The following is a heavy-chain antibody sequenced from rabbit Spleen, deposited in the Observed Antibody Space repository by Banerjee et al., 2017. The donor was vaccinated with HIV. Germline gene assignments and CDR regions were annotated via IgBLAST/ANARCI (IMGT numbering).Heavy chain of an antibody. J-gene: IGHJ4*01. CDR2: IFTGDDTT. CDR1: GFSFNNNYY. D-gene: IGHD1-1*01. V-gene: IGHV1S40*01. CDR3: ARDLAAWNSGSYAFNL. Sequence: QSLEESGGGLVQPEGSLTLTCTASGFSFNNNYYMCWVRLAPGKGLEWIGCIFTGDDTTYYASWVHGRFTISKASSTTVTLQITSLTAADTATYFCARDLAAWNSGSYAFNLWGQGTLVTVS.